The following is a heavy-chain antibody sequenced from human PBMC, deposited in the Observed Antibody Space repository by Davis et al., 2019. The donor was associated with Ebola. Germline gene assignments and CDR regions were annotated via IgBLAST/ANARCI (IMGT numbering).Heavy chain of an antibody. CDR2: IYYSGST. Sequence: SETLSLTCTVSGGSISSYYWSWIRQPPGKGLEWIGYIYYSGSTNYNPSLKSRVTISVDTSKNQFSLKLSSVTAADTAVYYCARGRIAAAGRYYYYYGMDVWGQGTTVTVSS. V-gene: IGHV4-59*12. D-gene: IGHD6-13*01. CDR1: GGSISSYY. J-gene: IGHJ6*02. CDR3: ARGRIAAAGRYYYYYGMDV.